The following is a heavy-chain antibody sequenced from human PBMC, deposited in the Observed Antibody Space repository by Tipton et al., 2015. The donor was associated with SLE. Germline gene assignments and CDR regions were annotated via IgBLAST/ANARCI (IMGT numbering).Heavy chain of an antibody. CDR3: ARGLSSLVGFYYYYYMDV. D-gene: IGHD2-8*02. V-gene: IGHV4-31*03. Sequence: TLSLTCTVSGGSISSGGHYWSWIRQHPGKGLEWIGYIYYSGSTFYNPSLNSRVTISVDTSKNQFSLKLTSVTAADTAVYYCARGLSSLVGFYYYYYMDVWGKGTTVTVSS. J-gene: IGHJ6*03. CDR1: GGSISSGGHY. CDR2: IYYSGST.